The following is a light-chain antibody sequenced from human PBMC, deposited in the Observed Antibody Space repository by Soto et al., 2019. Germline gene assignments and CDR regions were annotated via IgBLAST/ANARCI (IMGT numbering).Light chain of an antibody. CDR3: SSYAGNNTYV. CDR2: EVT. CDR1: SSDIGDYNY. J-gene: IGLJ1*01. Sequence: QSVLAQPPSASGSPGQSVTFSCTGTSSDIGDYNYVSWYQQHPGKAPKLMIYEVTKRPSGVPDRFSGSKSGNTASLTVSGLQADDEADYYCSSYAGNNTYVFGTGTKVTVL. V-gene: IGLV2-8*01.